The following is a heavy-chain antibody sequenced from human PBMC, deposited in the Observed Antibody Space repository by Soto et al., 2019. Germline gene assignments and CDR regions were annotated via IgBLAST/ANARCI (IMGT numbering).Heavy chain of an antibody. D-gene: IGHD6-13*01. V-gene: IGHV1-3*02. CDR3: ARHRYINNWLFAFDI. Sequence: EASVKVSCTAAGSTFTSHAMHWVRQAPGQRLEWMGWSNAGNGNTKCSQEFQGQVTMSVDNFISTAYLQWNSLKASDTAMYYCARHRYINNWLFAFDIWGQGTMVTVAS. J-gene: IGHJ3*02. CDR1: GSTFTSHA. CDR2: SNAGNGNT.